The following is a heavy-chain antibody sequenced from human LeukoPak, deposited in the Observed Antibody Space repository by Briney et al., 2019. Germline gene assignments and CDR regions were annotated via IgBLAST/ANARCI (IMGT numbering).Heavy chain of an antibody. D-gene: IGHD6-13*01. V-gene: IGHV3-30*18. CDR3: AKERRWLSAAAGVFEH. J-gene: IGHJ4*02. CDR2: ISGDGGEK. Sequence: QPGGSLRLSCTASGFTFNKYGIHWVRQAPGKGLEWVAVISGDGGEKNYADSVRGRFTISRDNSQNIVHLQMDSLKTADTAVYHCAKERRWLSAAAGVFEHWGQGALVTVSS. CDR1: GFTFNKYG.